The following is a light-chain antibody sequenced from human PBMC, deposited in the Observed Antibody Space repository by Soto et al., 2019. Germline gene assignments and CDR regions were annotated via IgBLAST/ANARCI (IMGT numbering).Light chain of an antibody. Sequence: LTQPLGTLSVALGVKDKLSRRASQSVSSNYLAWYQQKPGQAPKVSIYRASIRATGIPDRFSGSGSGTDFSLTISRLEPEDCGVYYCQQYGSSPLTLDGGTKVDI. CDR1: QSVSSNY. CDR3: QQYGSSPLT. V-gene: IGKV3-20*01. CDR2: RAS. J-gene: IGKJ4*01.